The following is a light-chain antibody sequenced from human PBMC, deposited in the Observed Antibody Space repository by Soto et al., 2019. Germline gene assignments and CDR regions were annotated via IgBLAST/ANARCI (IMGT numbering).Light chain of an antibody. J-gene: IGKJ1*01. V-gene: IGKV1-5*01. CDR2: DVS. CDR3: QQYDSYSWT. Sequence: DIQMTHSPSILSASVVEIFTITCRASQSVSNWLAWYQQKPGKAPNLLIYDVSSLESGVPSRFSGSGSGTEFILTISSLQPDDFATYYCQQYDSYSWTFGQGTKVDIK. CDR1: QSVSNW.